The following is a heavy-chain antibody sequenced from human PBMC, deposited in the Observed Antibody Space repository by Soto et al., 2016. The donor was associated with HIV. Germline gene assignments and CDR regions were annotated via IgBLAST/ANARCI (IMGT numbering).Heavy chain of an antibody. CDR3: AKDPQYYYDSTALFDY. Sequence: EVQLLESGGGLVQPGGSLRLSCAASGFTFSSYAMSWVRQAPGKGLEWVSGISGSVSTYYADSIKGRFTISRDNSKNTLYLQMNGLTAEDTALYYCAKDPQYYYDSTALFDYWGQGTLVTVSS. V-gene: IGHV3-23*01. J-gene: IGHJ4*02. D-gene: IGHD3-22*01. CDR1: GFTFSSYA. CDR2: ISGSVST.